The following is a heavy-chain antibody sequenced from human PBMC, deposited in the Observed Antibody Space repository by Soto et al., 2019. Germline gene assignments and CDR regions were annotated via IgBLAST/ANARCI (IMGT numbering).Heavy chain of an antibody. Sequence: SETLSLTCTVSGGSISSSSYYWGWIRQPPGKGLEWIGSIYYSGSTYYNPSLKSRVTISVDTSKNQFSLKLSSVTAADTAVYYCARQRAVAGTYPGGWFDPWGQGTLVTVSS. CDR2: IYYSGST. CDR1: GGSISSSSYY. CDR3: ARQRAVAGTYPGGWFDP. D-gene: IGHD6-19*01. J-gene: IGHJ5*02. V-gene: IGHV4-39*01.